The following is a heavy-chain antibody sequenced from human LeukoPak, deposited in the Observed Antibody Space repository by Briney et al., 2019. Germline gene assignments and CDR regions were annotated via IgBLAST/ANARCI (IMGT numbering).Heavy chain of an antibody. J-gene: IGHJ4*02. CDR2: ISSSSSYT. Sequence: PGGSLRLSCAASGFTFSDYYMSWIRQAPGKGLEWVSYISSSSSYTNYADSVKGRFTISRDNAKDSLFLQMNSLRAEDTAFYYCARGLYSTSKTAFDYWGQGTLVTVSS. CDR1: GFTFSDYY. D-gene: IGHD6-6*01. V-gene: IGHV3-11*06. CDR3: ARGLYSTSKTAFDY.